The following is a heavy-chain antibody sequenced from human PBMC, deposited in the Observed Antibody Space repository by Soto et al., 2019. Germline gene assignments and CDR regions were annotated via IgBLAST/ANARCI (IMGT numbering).Heavy chain of an antibody. CDR2: ISSSSSTI. D-gene: IGHD3-10*01. Sequence: GGSLRLSCAASGFTFSSYSMNWVRQAPGKGLEWVSYISSSSSTIYYADSVKGRFTISRDNAKNSLYLQMNSLRAEDTAVYYCARDELHYGSGGFDYWGQGTLVTVSS. J-gene: IGHJ4*02. CDR3: ARDELHYGSGGFDY. CDR1: GFTFSSYS. V-gene: IGHV3-48*01.